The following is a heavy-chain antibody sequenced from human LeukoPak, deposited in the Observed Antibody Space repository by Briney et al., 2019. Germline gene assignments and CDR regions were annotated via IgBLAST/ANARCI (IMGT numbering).Heavy chain of an antibody. V-gene: IGHV4-4*07. CDR3: ARAGAVAGLGLFDY. J-gene: IGHJ4*02. Sequence: SETLSLTCTVSGGSISSYYWSWLRQPAGKGLEWIGRIYTSGSTNYNPSLKSRVTMSVDTSKNQFSLKLSSVTAADTAVYYCARAGAVAGLGLFDYWGQGTLVTVSS. CDR1: GGSISSYY. D-gene: IGHD6-13*01. CDR2: IYTSGST.